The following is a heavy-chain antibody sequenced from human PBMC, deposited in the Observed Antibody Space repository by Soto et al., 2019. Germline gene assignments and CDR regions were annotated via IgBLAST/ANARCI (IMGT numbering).Heavy chain of an antibody. J-gene: IGHJ6*02. Sequence: PSETLSLTCTVSGGSISSGGYYWSWIRQHPGKGLEWIGYIYYSGSTYYNPSLKSRVTISVDTSKNQFSLKLSSVTAADTAVYYCAREGSGIPAAITYYYYYGMDVWGQGTTVTSP. CDR1: GGSISSGGYY. CDR3: AREGSGIPAAITYYYYYGMDV. D-gene: IGHD2-2*01. V-gene: IGHV4-31*03. CDR2: IYYSGST.